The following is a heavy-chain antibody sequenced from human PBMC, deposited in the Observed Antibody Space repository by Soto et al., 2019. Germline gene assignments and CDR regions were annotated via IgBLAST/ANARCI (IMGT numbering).Heavy chain of an antibody. CDR2: ISGSGGST. V-gene: IGHV3-23*01. J-gene: IGHJ3*02. D-gene: IGHD3-9*01. Sequence: GGSLRLSCAASGFTFSSYATSWVRQAPGKGLEWVSAISGSGGSTYYADSVKGRFTISRDNSKNTLYLQMNSLRAEDTAVYYCAKDYDILTGPRAFDIWGQGTMVTVSS. CDR1: GFTFSSYA. CDR3: AKDYDILTGPRAFDI.